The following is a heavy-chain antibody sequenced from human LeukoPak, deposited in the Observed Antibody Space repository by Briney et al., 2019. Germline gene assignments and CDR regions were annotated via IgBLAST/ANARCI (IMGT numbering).Heavy chain of an antibody. V-gene: IGHV3-9*01. J-gene: IGHJ4*02. CDR3: AKGRVAVASSDFGH. Sequence: PGGSLRLSCAASGFRFDDYAMHWVRQAPGKGLEWVSGITWNSAGIGYADSVKGRFTISRDNAKNSVHLQVNSLRAEDTALYYCAKGRVAVASSDFGHWGQGTMVTVSS. D-gene: IGHD6-19*01. CDR1: GFRFDDYA. CDR2: ITWNSAGI.